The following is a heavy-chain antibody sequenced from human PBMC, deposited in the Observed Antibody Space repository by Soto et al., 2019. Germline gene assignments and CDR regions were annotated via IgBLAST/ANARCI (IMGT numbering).Heavy chain of an antibody. Sequence: PGGSLRLSCAASGFTFNKYAMTWVRQAPGRGLEWVSTISDSGGSTWYADSVKGRFTISRSNSRNTLFLQMNGLRAEDTALYYRAKSRGSENQYPYYFGMDVWGQGTTVTVSS. CDR1: GFTFNKYA. CDR2: ISDSGGST. CDR3: AKSRGSENQYPYYFGMDV. V-gene: IGHV3-23*01. D-gene: IGHD2-15*01. J-gene: IGHJ6*02.